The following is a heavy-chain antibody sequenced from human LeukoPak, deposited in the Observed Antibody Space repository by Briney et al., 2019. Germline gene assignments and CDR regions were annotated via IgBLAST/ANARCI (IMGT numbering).Heavy chain of an antibody. Sequence: ASVKVSCKASGYTFTSYDINWVRQATGQGLEWMGWMNPSSGNTGYAQKFQGRVTMTRNTSISTAYMELSSLRSEDTAVYYCARNDFWSGYYTGVRYYYGMDVWGQGTTVTVSS. J-gene: IGHJ6*02. CDR2: MNPSSGNT. V-gene: IGHV1-8*01. CDR3: ARNDFWSGYYTGVRYYYGMDV. D-gene: IGHD3-3*01. CDR1: GYTFTSYD.